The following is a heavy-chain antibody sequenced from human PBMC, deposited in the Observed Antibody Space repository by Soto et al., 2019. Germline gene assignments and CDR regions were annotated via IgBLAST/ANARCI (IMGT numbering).Heavy chain of an antibody. Sequence: SGGSLRLSCAASGFTFSNYWMHWVRQAPGKGLVWVSRINSDGSFTTYADSVRGRFTISRDNAKNTLYLQMNILRSEDTVVYYCARDILTGYDQVDYWGQGTLVTVSS. V-gene: IGHV3-74*01. CDR1: GFTFSNYW. J-gene: IGHJ4*02. D-gene: IGHD3-9*01. CDR2: INSDGSFT. CDR3: ARDILTGYDQVDY.